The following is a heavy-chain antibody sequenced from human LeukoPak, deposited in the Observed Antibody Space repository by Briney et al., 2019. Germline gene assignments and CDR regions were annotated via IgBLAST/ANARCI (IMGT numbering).Heavy chain of an antibody. CDR3: AKSVPRFDWFPPGSVY. CDR1: GFTFSSYA. J-gene: IGHJ4*02. Sequence: GGSLRLSCAASGFTFSSYAMSWVRQAPGKGLEWVSAISGSGGSTYYADSVKGRFTISRDNSKNTLYLQMNSLRAEDTAVYYCAKSVPRFDWFPPGSVYWGQGTLVTVSS. D-gene: IGHD3-9*01. CDR2: ISGSGGST. V-gene: IGHV3-23*01.